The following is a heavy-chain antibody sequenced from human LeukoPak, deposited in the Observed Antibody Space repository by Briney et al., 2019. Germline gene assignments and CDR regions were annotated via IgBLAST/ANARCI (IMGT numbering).Heavy chain of an antibody. CDR3: ARGRDGYNYPFDY. Sequence: GGSLRLSCAASGFTFSSYAMSWVRQAPGKGLEWVSAISGSGGSTYYADSVKGRFTISRDNSKNTLYLQMNSRRAEDTAVYYCARGRDGYNYPFDYWGQGTLVTVSS. CDR2: ISGSGGST. J-gene: IGHJ4*02. V-gene: IGHV3-23*01. D-gene: IGHD5-24*01. CDR1: GFTFSSYA.